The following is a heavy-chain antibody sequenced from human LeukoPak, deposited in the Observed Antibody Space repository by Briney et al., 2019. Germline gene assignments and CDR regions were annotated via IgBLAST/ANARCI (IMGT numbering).Heavy chain of an antibody. D-gene: IGHD1-26*01. V-gene: IGHV1-3*03. CDR2: INAGNGNT. CDR1: GYTFTSYA. J-gene: IGHJ4*02. Sequence: GASVKVSCKASGYTFTSYAMHWVRQAPGQSLEWMGWINAGNGNTKYSQEFQGRVTITRDTSASTAYMELSSLRSEDMAVYYCARLNVDSGSYLDYWGQGTLVTVSS. CDR3: ARLNVDSGSYLDY.